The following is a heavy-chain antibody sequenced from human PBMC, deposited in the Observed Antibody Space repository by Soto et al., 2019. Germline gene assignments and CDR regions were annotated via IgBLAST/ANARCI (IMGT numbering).Heavy chain of an antibody. CDR1: GGSFSGYY. CDR3: AREKITGLFDY. CDR2: INHSGST. D-gene: IGHD2-8*02. V-gene: IGHV4-34*01. Sequence: PSETLSLTCAVYGGSFSGYYWTWIRQPPGTGLEWIGEINHSGSTNYNPSLKSRVTISVDTSKNQFSLKLTSVTAADTAVYYCAREKITGLFDYGGQGTLVTVPS. J-gene: IGHJ4*02.